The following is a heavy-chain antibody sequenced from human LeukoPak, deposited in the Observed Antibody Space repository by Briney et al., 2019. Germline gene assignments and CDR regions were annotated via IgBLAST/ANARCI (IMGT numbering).Heavy chain of an antibody. CDR3: ARHFANVRWGVNPRWFDP. CDR2: IYHTGST. CDR1: GDSISSRNW. Sequence: SETLSLTCSVSGDSISSRNWWTWVRQTPEKGLESIGEIYHTGSTNYTPSVERRVKIPVDTSKNQFSLKLSSVTAADTAVYYCARHFANVRWGVNPRWFDPWGQGTLVTVSS. J-gene: IGHJ5*02. V-gene: IGHV4-4*02. D-gene: IGHD3-10*02.